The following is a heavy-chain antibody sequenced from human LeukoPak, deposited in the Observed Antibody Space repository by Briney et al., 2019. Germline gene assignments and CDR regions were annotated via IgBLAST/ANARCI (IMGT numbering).Heavy chain of an antibody. CDR1: GGSISSGGYY. D-gene: IGHD6-6*01. CDR2: IYHSGST. J-gene: IGHJ4*02. CDR3: ARDLAARPYYFDY. V-gene: IGHV4-30-2*01. Sequence: SETLSLTCTVSGGSISSGGYYWSWVRQPPGKGLEWIGYIYHSGSTYYNPSLKSRVTISVDRSKNQFSLKLSSVTAADTAVYYCARDLAARPYYFDYWGQGTLVTVSS.